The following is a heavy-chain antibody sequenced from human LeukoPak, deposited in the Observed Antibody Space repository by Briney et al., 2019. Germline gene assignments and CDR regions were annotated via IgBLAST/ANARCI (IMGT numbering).Heavy chain of an antibody. CDR1: GFTFSNAW. V-gene: IGHV4-34*01. J-gene: IGHJ6*03. CDR3: ARGPNYYYYYMDV. Sequence: GSLRLSCAASGFTFSNAWMSWIRQPPGKGLEWIGEINHSGSTNYNPSLKSRVTISVDTSKNQFSLKLSSVTAADTAVYYCARGPNYYYYYMDVWGKGTTVTVSS. CDR2: INHSGST.